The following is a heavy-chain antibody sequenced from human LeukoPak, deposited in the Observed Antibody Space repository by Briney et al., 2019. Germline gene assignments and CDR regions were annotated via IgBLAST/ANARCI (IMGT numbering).Heavy chain of an antibody. V-gene: IGHV4-59*01. CDR3: AIGVTRNYFDY. Sequence: SETLSLTCTVSRGSISSYYWSWIRQPPGKGLEWIGYIYYSGSTNYNPSLKSRVTISVDTSKNQFSLKLSSVTAADTAVYYCAIGVTRNYFDYWGQGTLVTVSS. CDR2: IYYSGST. CDR1: RGSISSYY. J-gene: IGHJ4*02. D-gene: IGHD4-17*01.